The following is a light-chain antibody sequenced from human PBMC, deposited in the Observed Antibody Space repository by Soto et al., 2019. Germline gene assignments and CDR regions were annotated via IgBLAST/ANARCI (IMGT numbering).Light chain of an antibody. CDR1: QSVSSY. CDR2: DAS. CDR3: QQYGSSLT. V-gene: IGKV3-11*01. J-gene: IGKJ1*01. Sequence: DIVLTQYPATLSLSPGERATLSCRASQSVSSYLAWYQQKPGQAPRLLIYDASNRATGIPDRFSGSGSGTDFTLTISRVEPEDFALYYCQQYGSSLTFGLGTKVDIK.